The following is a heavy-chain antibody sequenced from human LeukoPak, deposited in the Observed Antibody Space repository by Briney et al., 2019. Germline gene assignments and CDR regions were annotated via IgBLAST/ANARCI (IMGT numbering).Heavy chain of an antibody. CDR3: ARAPSEIGGYYPEYFRH. V-gene: IGHV3-74*01. Sequence: GWSLRLSCAASGFTFSSYWMHWVGQPPAKGLVWVSRIKSDGSTNYADSVKGRFTISRDNAKNTVSLQMNSLRTEDTGVYYCARAPSEIGGYYPEYFRHWGQGTLVTVSS. D-gene: IGHD3-22*01. J-gene: IGHJ1*01. CDR2: IKSDGST. CDR1: GFTFSSYW.